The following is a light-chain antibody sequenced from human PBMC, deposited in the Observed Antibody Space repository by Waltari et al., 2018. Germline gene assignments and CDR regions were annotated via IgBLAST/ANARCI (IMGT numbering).Light chain of an antibody. J-gene: IGKJ1*01. CDR2: AAS. Sequence: VLTQSPGTLSLSPGETATLSCRASQSISKYLVWYQPRPGHAPRLLIYAASTRATVVPDRFSGSGYGTDFTLTISRLEPEDFAVYYCQNHERLPATFGQGTKVEIK. CDR1: QSISKY. V-gene: IGKV3-20*01. CDR3: QNHERLPAT.